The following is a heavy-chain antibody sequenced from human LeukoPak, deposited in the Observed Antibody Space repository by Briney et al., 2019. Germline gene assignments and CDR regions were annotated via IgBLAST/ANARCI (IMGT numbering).Heavy chain of an antibody. CDR2: IYNNGNN. Sequence: AETLSLTCTVSGGPISIYYWSWIRQPAGKGREWIGYIYNNGNNNYNPSLKSRISISVDTSKNQISLKLSSVTAADTAVYSCARYSWSASTPGSWFDPWGQGTLVTVSS. D-gene: IGHD2-15*01. J-gene: IGHJ5*02. V-gene: IGHV4-59*08. CDR3: ARYSWSASTPGSWFDP. CDR1: GGPISIYY.